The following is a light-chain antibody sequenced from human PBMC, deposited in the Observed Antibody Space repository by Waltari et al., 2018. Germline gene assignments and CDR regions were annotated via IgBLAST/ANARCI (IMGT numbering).Light chain of an antibody. V-gene: IGKV3-15*01. Sequence: IEMTQSPATLSVSPGERATLSCRASQNVGTKLAWYQQKPGLAPRLLTYAAFTRATGIPARFSGSGSGTEFTLTISSLQSEDLALYHCLQYHYWPPWTFGQGTKVEVK. CDR3: LQYHYWPPWT. CDR2: AAF. J-gene: IGKJ1*01. CDR1: QNVGTK.